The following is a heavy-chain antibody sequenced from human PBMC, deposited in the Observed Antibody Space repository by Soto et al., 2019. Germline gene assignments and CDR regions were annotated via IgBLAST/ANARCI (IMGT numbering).Heavy chain of an antibody. V-gene: IGHV3-33*01. D-gene: IGHD3-10*01. CDR2: IWYDGSND. J-gene: IGHJ5*02. CDR1: GFTFNKYG. CDR3: ARAGVENWLDP. Sequence: QVQLVESGGGVVQPGRSLRLSCEGSGFTFNKYGMHWVRQAPGKGLEWVAIIWYDGSNDFYADSVKGRFTISKDNYKNKVYLEMDSLRVEDTGIYYCARAGVENWLDPWGQGTLVTVSS.